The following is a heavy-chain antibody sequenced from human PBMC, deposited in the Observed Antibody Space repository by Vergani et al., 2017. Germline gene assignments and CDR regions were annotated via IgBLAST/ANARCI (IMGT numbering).Heavy chain of an antibody. CDR1: GYTFSDHH. V-gene: IGHV1-2*02. Sequence: QVQLVQSGAEVKKPGASVKVSCKASGYTFSDHHLHWVRQAPGQGLEWVGWININSGATKLAQKFQGRVTMGTDTSISTGYMALSSLRSDDTAVYYCARGRVALVSTSLPGPWGQGTLVTVSS. D-gene: IGHD2-2*01. CDR3: ARGRVALVSTSLPGP. J-gene: IGHJ5*02. CDR2: ININSGAT.